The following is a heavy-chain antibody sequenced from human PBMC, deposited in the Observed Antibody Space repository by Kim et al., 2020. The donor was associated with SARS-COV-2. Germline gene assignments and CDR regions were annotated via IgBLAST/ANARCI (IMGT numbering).Heavy chain of an antibody. CDR2: IIPIFGTA. J-gene: IGHJ4*02. D-gene: IGHD6-6*01. CDR1: GGTFSSYA. Sequence: SVKVSCKASGGTFSSYAISWVRQAPGQGLEWMGGIIPIFGTANYAQKFQGRVTITADESTSTAYMELSSLRSEDTAVYYCARDFLRNYDPTQPARPALDYWGQGTLVTVSS. CDR3: ARDFLRNYDPTQPARPALDY. V-gene: IGHV1-69*13.